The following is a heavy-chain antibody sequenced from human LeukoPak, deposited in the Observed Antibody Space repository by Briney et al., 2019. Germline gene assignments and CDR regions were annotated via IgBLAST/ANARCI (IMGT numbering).Heavy chain of an antibody. Sequence: SETLSLTCTVSGGSISSYYWSWIRQPAGKGLEWIGRIYTSGSTNYNPSLKSRVTMSVDTSKNQFSLKLSSVTAADTAVYYCARVGRYGGNSDYYFDYWGQGTRVTVSS. D-gene: IGHD4-23*01. CDR3: ARVGRYGGNSDYYFDY. CDR1: GGSISSYY. V-gene: IGHV4-4*07. CDR2: IYTSGST. J-gene: IGHJ4*02.